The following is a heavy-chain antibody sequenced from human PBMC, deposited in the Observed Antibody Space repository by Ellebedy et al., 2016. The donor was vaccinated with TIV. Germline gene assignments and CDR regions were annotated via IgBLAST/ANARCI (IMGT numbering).Heavy chain of an antibody. V-gene: IGHV3-53*01. CDR1: GFSVDSDY. J-gene: IGHJ3*01. Sequence: GGSLRLSXVASGFSVDSDYMNWLRQTPGKGLEWLSVIYRGGSTYYADSMKARFTISRDISKNTLYLQMNSLRAEDTALYYCARACAWNAFDVWGRGTMVTVSS. CDR2: IYRGGST. CDR3: ARACAWNAFDV.